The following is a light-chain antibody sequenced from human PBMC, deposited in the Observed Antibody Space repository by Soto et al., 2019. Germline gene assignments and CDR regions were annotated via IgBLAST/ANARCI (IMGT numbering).Light chain of an antibody. CDR2: AAS. J-gene: IGKJ5*01. CDR1: QGISSY. Sequence: DIQLTQSPSFLSASVGDRVTITCRASQGISSYLAWYQQKPGKAPKLLIYAASTVQSGVPSRFSGSGSGTEFTLTISRLQPEDFATYYCQQLNSYPITFGQGTRLEIK. V-gene: IGKV1-9*01. CDR3: QQLNSYPIT.